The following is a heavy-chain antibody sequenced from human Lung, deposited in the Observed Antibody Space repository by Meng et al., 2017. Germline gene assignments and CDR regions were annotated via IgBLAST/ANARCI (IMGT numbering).Heavy chain of an antibody. CDR2: IYHGGDT. V-gene: IGHV4/OR15-8*02. CDR1: GGSISRIDW. Sequence: VQLQESGPGLVKPSGTLSLTCVVSGGSISRIDWWSWVRQPPGKGLEWIGEIYHGGDTNYNPSLKSRVTIAIDRSKNQFSLKLSSVTAADTAVYYCASWIYSCGWQWGQGTLVTVSS. D-gene: IGHD6-19*01. J-gene: IGHJ4*02. CDR3: ASWIYSCGWQ.